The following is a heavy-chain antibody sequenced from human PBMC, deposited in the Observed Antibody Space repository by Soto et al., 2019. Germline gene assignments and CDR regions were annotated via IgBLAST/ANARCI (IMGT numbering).Heavy chain of an antibody. D-gene: IGHD6-6*01. J-gene: IGHJ6*02. V-gene: IGHV3-30-3*01. Sequence: GGSLRLSCAASGFTFSSYAMHWVRQAPGKGLEWVAVISYDGSNKYYADSVKGRFTISRDNSKNTLYLQMNSLRAEDTAVYYCARDTHKYSSSPYYGMDVWGQGTTVTVSS. CDR1: GFTFSSYA. CDR2: ISYDGSNK. CDR3: ARDTHKYSSSPYYGMDV.